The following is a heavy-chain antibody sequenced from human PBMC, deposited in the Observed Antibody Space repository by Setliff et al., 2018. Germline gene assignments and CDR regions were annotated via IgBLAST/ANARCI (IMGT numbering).Heavy chain of an antibody. CDR2: FTPILLTP. J-gene: IGHJ4*02. V-gene: IGHV1-69*06. D-gene: IGHD3-3*01. Sequence: SVKVSCKASGGTFDSYSFSWLRQAPGQGLEWVGGFTPILLTPNYAQKFQGRITITADKSTSTAYMELSGLRSDDTAVYFCARPRSPKISIFGVTPFDYWGQGTLVTVSS. CDR1: GGTFDSYS. CDR3: ARPRSPKISIFGVTPFDY.